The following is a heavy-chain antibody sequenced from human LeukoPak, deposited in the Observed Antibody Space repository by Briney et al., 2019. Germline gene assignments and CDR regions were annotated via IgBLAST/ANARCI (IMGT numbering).Heavy chain of an antibody. J-gene: IGHJ4*02. V-gene: IGHV6-1*01. CDR2: TYYRSKWYN. D-gene: IGHD6-13*01. CDR3: AREGIAAAGFFDY. Sequence: SQTLSLTCAISGDSVSSNSAAWGWIRQSPSRGLEWLGRTYYRSKWYNDYAVSVKSRITINPDTSKNQFSLQLNSVTPEDTAVYYCAREGIAAAGFFDYWGQGTLVTVSS. CDR1: GDSVSSNSAA.